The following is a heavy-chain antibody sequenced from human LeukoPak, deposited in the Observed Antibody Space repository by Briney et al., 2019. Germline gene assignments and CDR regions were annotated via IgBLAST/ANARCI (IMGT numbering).Heavy chain of an antibody. Sequence: SCKASGGTFSSYAMSWVRQAPGKGLEWVSAISGSGGSTYYADSVKGRFTISRDNSKNTLYLQMNSLRAEDTAVYYCAKVGRRPPNWFDPWGQGTLVTDSS. CDR3: AKVGRRPPNWFDP. CDR2: ISGSGGST. V-gene: IGHV3-23*01. J-gene: IGHJ5*02. CDR1: GGTFSSYA. D-gene: IGHD1-1*01.